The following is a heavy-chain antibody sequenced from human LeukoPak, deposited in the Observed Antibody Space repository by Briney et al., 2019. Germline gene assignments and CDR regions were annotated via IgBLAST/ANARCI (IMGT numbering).Heavy chain of an antibody. J-gene: IGHJ5*02. D-gene: IGHD2-2*01. V-gene: IGHV1-69*05. Sequence: SVKVSCKASGGTFSSYAISWVRQAPGQGLEWMGGIIPIFGTANYAQKFQGRVTITTDESTSTAYMELSSLRSEDTAVYYCARDLGYGLKDYCSSTSCPEDWFDPWGQGTLVTVSS. CDR3: ARDLGYGLKDYCSSTSCPEDWFDP. CDR2: IIPIFGTA. CDR1: GGTFSSYA.